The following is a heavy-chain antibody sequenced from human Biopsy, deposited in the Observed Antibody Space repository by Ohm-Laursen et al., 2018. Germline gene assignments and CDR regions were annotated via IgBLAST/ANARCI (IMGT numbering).Heavy chain of an antibody. CDR2: ISSSGRTM. J-gene: IGHJ4*02. CDR1: GFSFSDYY. Sequence: GSLRLSCTASGFSFSDYYMIWIRQAPGKGLEWVSYISSSGRTMYYADSVKGRFTISRDSANKSLYLQMNSLRAEDTAVYYCATTRSFDNWGQGTLVTVSS. CDR3: ATTRSFDN. D-gene: IGHD5-24*01. V-gene: IGHV3-11*01.